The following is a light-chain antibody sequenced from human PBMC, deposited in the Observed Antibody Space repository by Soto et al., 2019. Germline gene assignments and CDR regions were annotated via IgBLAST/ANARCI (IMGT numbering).Light chain of an antibody. J-gene: IGKJ2*01. CDR1: QSVSSN. Sequence: EIVMTQSPATLSVSPGERATLSCRASQSVSSNLAWYQQKPGQAPGLLIYSASTRATGIPARFSGSGSGPEFELTISSLQSEDFAVYGCLLYNNGPPEYTFGQGTKVEIK. V-gene: IGKV3-15*01. CDR3: LLYNNGPPEYT. CDR2: SAS.